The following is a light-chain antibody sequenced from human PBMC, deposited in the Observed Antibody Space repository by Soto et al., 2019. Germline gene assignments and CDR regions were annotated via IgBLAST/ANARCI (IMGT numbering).Light chain of an antibody. CDR3: KQHNRFSWT. V-gene: IGKV1-5*03. J-gene: IGKJ1*01. Sequence: DIQMTQSPSTLSASVGDRVTITCRASQSIDKWLAWYQQKPGKAPKLLIYKASILQSGVPSRFSGSGSGTDFTLTISSLQPDDVGSSFCKQHNRFSWTFGQGTKVEIK. CDR2: KAS. CDR1: QSIDKW.